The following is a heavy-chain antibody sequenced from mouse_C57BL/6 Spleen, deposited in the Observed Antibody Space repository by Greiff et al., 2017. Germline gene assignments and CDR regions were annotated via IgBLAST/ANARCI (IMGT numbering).Heavy chain of an antibody. Sequence: VQLQQPGTELVKPGASVKLSCKASGYTFTSYWMHWVKQRPGHGLEWIGNINPSNGGTNYNEKFKSKATLTVDKSYSTAYMQLSSLTSEDSAVYYCASNTLRGWYFDVWGTGTTVTVSS. CDR3: ASNTLRGWYFDV. CDR1: GYTFTSYW. V-gene: IGHV1-53*01. D-gene: IGHD5-1-1*01. CDR2: INPSNGGT. J-gene: IGHJ1*03.